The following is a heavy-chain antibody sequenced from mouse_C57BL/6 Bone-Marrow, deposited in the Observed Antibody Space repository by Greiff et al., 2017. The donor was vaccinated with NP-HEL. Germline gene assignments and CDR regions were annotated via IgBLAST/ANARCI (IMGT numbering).Heavy chain of an antibody. CDR1: GYAFSSSW. CDR2: IYPGDGDT. J-gene: IGHJ1*03. D-gene: IGHD2-4*01. Sequence: VQRVESGPELVKPGASVKISCKASGYAFSSSWMNWVKQRPGKGLEWIGRIYPGDGDTNYNGKFKGKATLTADKSSSTAYMQLSSLTSEDSAVYFCARRIYYDYGYWYFDVWGTGTTVTVSS. CDR3: ARRIYYDYGYWYFDV. V-gene: IGHV1-82*01.